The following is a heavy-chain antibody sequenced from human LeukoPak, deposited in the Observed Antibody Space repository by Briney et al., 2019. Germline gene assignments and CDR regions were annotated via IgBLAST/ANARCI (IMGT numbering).Heavy chain of an antibody. Sequence: SETLSLTCTVSGGSINSYYWSWIRQPPGKGLEWIGYIYYSGSTNYNPSLKSRVTISVDTSKNQFSLNLTSVTAADTAVYYCARFTPQGYGWGGYNRFDPWGQGTLVTVSS. D-gene: IGHD3-16*01. CDR2: IYYSGST. CDR1: GGSINSYY. CDR3: ARFTPQGYGWGGYNRFDP. J-gene: IGHJ5*02. V-gene: IGHV4-59*01.